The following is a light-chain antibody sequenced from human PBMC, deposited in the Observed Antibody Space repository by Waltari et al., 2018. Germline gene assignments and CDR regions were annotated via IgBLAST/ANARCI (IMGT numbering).Light chain of an antibody. CDR1: QSVSSN. J-gene: IGKJ3*01. V-gene: IGKV3D-15*01. Sequence: EIVMTQSPATLSVSPGDRATLSRRASQSVSSNLAWYQQKPGQAPRLLIYGASTRATGIPARFSGTGSGTEFTLTISSLQSEDFAVYYCQQYNNWPPLFTFGPGTKVDMK. CDR3: QQYNNWPPLFT. CDR2: GAS.